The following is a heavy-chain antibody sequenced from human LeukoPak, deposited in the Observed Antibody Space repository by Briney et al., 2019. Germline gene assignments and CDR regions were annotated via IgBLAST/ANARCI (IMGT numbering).Heavy chain of an antibody. Sequence: SETLSLTCTVSGGSISSSSYYWGWIRQPPGKGLEWIGSIYYSGSTYYNPSLKSRVTISVDTSKNQFSLKLSSVTAADTAVYYCARQSIAAAGTEDYWGQGTLVTVSS. CDR1: GGSISSSSYY. V-gene: IGHV4-39*01. CDR2: IYYSGST. J-gene: IGHJ4*02. CDR3: ARQSIAAAGTEDY. D-gene: IGHD6-13*01.